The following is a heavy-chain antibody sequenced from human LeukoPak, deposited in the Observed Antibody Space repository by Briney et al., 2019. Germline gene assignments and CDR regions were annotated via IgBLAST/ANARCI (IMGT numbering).Heavy chain of an antibody. CDR1: GFTFSSYS. D-gene: IGHD3-22*01. CDR3: ATDRREEPSNYDRNRFAY. V-gene: IGHV3-21*04. J-gene: IGHJ4*02. Sequence: GGSLRLSCAASGFTFSSYSMNWVRQAPGKGLEWVSSISSSSSYIYSADSVKGRFTISRGNAKNYLYLQMDNLRAEDTAVFYCATDRREEPSNYDRNRFAYWGQGTLVTVSS. CDR2: ISSSSSYI.